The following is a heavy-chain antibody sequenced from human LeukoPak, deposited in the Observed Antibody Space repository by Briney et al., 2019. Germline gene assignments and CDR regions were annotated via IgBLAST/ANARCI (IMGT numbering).Heavy chain of an antibody. CDR1: GYTFTSYD. J-gene: IGHJ4*02. Sequence: ASVKVSCKASGYTFTSYDINWVRQATGQGLEWMGWMNPNSGNTGYAQKFQGRVTMTRDMSTSTVYMELSSLRSEDTAVYYCARDGGIAAADRYFDYWGQGTLVTVSS. CDR2: MNPNSGNT. D-gene: IGHD6-13*01. CDR3: ARDGGIAAADRYFDY. V-gene: IGHV1-8*02.